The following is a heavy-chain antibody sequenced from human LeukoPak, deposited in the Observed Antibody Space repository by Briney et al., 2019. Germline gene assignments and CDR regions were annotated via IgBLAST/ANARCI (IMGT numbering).Heavy chain of an antibody. V-gene: IGHV4-31*11. D-gene: IGHD4-11*01. Sequence: KPSETLSLTCAVSGGSISSGGYYWSWIRQHPGKGLEWIGYIYYSGSTYYNPSLKSRVTISVDTSKNQFSLKLSSVTAADTAVYYCARVSNYGRYFDYWGQGTLVTVSS. CDR1: GGSISSGGYY. J-gene: IGHJ4*02. CDR2: IYYSGST. CDR3: ARVSNYGRYFDY.